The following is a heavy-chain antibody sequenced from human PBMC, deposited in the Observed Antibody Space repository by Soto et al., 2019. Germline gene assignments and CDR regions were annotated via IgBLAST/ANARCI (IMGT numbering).Heavy chain of an antibody. CDR2: IIPIFGTA. J-gene: IGHJ4*02. V-gene: IGHV1-69*12. CDR1: GGTFSSYA. CDR3: ARGYSSSWAYYFDY. Sequence: QVQLVQSGAEVKKPGSSVKVSCKASGGTFSSYAISWVRQAPGQGLEWMGGIIPIFGTANYAQKVQGRVTIPADDSEITAYMERSSLRSEDTAVYYCARGYSSSWAYYFDYWGQGTLVSVSS. D-gene: IGHD6-13*01.